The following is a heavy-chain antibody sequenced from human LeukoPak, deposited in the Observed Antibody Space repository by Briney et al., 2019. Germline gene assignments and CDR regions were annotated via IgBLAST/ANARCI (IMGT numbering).Heavy chain of an antibody. CDR1: GGSISSSSYY. Sequence: PSETLSLTCTVSGGSISSSSYYWGWLRQPPGKGLEWIVRIYDSGSTSYNPSLKSRVTISVDTSKNQISLKLSSVTAADTAVYYYARESGGVVTYFFDYWGQGTLVTVSS. CDR2: IYDSGST. CDR3: ARESGGVVTYFFDY. J-gene: IGHJ4*02. D-gene: IGHD4-23*01. V-gene: IGHV4-39*02.